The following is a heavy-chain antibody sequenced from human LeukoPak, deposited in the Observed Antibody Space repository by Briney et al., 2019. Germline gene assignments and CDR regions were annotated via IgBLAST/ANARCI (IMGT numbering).Heavy chain of an antibody. D-gene: IGHD6-6*01. CDR1: GFTFSSYT. CDR3: ATIAARGGENWFDP. CDR2: ISSSSSYI. Sequence: PGGSLRLSCAASGFTFSSYTVNWVRQAPGKGLEWVSSISSSSSYIYYADSVKGRFTISRDNAKNSLYLQMNSLRAEDTAVYYCATIAARGGENWFDPWGQGTLVTVSS. J-gene: IGHJ5*02. V-gene: IGHV3-21*01.